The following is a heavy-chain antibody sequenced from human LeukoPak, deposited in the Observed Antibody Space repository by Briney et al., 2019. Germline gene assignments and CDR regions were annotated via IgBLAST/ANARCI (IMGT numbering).Heavy chain of an antibody. J-gene: IGHJ4*02. D-gene: IGHD3-10*01. V-gene: IGHV3-64D*09. Sequence: SGGSLRLSCSASGFSFSNYAMHWVRQAPGKGLEYVSAISSNGGSTYYADPVKGRFTISRDNSKNTLYLQVSSLRAEDTAVYYCVKDIHYYGSGNYYNGYFDYWGQGTLVTVSS. CDR1: GFSFSNYA. CDR3: VKDIHYYGSGNYYNGYFDY. CDR2: ISSNGGST.